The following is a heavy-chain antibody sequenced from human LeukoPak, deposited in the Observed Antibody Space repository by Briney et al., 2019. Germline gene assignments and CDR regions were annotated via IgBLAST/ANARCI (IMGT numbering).Heavy chain of an antibody. V-gene: IGHV1-2*02. Sequence: GTSVKVSCKASGCTFTGYYMHWVRQAPGQGLEWMGWINPNSGGTNYAQKFQGRVTMTRDTSISTAYMEPSRLRSDDTAVYYCARTWIPYGMDVWGQGTTVTVSS. CDR2: INPNSGGT. J-gene: IGHJ6*02. D-gene: IGHD5-12*01. CDR1: GCTFTGYY. CDR3: ARTWIPYGMDV.